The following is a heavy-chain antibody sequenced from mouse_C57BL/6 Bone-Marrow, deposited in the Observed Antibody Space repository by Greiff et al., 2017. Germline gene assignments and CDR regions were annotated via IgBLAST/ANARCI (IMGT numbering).Heavy chain of an antibody. J-gene: IGHJ1*03. CDR2: ISDGGSYT. Sequence: EVPLVESGGGLVKPGGSLKLSCAASGFTFSSYAMSWVRQTPEKRLEWVATISDGGSYTYYPDNVKGRFTISRDNAKNNLYLQLSHLKSEDTAVYYCAREKGSYQYFDVWGTGTPVTVSA. D-gene: IGHD6-1*01. CDR3: AREKGSYQYFDV. CDR1: GFTFSSYA. V-gene: IGHV5-4*01.